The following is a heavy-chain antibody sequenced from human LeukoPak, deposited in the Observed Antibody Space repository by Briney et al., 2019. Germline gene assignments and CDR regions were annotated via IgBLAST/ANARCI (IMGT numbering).Heavy chain of an antibody. D-gene: IGHD6-19*01. J-gene: IGHJ4*02. Sequence: GGSLRLSCAASGFTFSSYSMSWVRQAPGKGLEWVANIKQDGTEKYYVDSVKGRFSISRDNAKNSLYLQMNSLRAEDTAVYYCAKVWQWLASTFDYWGQGTLVTVSS. V-gene: IGHV3-7*01. CDR2: IKQDGTEK. CDR3: AKVWQWLASTFDY. CDR1: GFTFSSYS.